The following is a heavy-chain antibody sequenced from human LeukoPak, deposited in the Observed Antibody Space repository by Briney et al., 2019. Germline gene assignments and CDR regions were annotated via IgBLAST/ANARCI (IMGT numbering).Heavy chain of an antibody. J-gene: IGHJ5*02. CDR2: INSDGSST. Sequence: GRSLRPAWAAAGFIFSNDWVGWVRQAAREGRGWVPRINSDGSSTSYADSVKGRFTISRDNRKNTLYLQMNNLRAEDTAVYYCARDPHGYWWFDPWGQGTLVTVSS. D-gene: IGHD3-22*01. V-gene: IGHV3-74*01. CDR1: GFIFSNDW. CDR3: ARDPHGYWWFDP.